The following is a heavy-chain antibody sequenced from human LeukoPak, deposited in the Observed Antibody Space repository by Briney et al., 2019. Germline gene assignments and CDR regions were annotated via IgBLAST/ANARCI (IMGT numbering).Heavy chain of an antibody. D-gene: IGHD6-13*01. CDR2: IRYDGSNK. V-gene: IGHV3-30*02. CDR1: GFTFSSYG. Sequence: GGSLRLSCAASGFTFSSYGMHWVRQAPGKGLEWVAFIRYDGSNKYYADSVKGRFTISRDNSKNTLYLQMNSLRAEDTAVYYCAKDHRSGSSIGFQHWGQGTLVTVSS. CDR3: AKDHRSGSSIGFQH. J-gene: IGHJ1*01.